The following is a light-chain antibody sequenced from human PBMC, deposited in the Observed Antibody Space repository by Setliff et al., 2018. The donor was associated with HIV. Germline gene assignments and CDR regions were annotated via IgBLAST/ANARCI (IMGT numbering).Light chain of an antibody. J-gene: IGLJ1*01. CDR1: SSDVGGYSY. CDR3: SSYASTNTLP. V-gene: IGLV2-14*01. CDR2: EVR. Sequence: QSVLTQPASVSGSPGQSITISCTGTSSDVGGYSYVSWYQQHPGKAPKLIIYEVRNRPSGVSNRFSGFKSGNTASLTISGLQAEDEADYYCSSYASTNTLPFGTGTKVTV.